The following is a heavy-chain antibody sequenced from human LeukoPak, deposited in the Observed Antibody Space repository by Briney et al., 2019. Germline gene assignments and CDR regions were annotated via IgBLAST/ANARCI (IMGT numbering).Heavy chain of an antibody. V-gene: IGHV1-2*06. CDR3: ARAAVELLWFGETLGY. J-gene: IGHJ4*02. CDR2: INPNSGGT. D-gene: IGHD3-10*01. Sequence: GASVKVSCKASGYTFTGYYMHLVRQAPGQGLEWMGRINPNSGGTNYAQKFQGRVTMTRDTSISTAYMELSRLRSDDTAVYYCARAAVELLWFGETLGYWGQGTLVTVSS. CDR1: GYTFTGYY.